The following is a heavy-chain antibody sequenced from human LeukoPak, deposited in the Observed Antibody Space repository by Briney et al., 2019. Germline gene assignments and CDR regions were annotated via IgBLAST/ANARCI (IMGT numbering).Heavy chain of an antibody. V-gene: IGHV3-64*01. D-gene: IGHD3-10*02. Sequence: GGSLRLSCAVSGFTFSGYAMYWVRQAPGKGLEYVSAISSNGDSTDYANSVRGRFTISRDNSKNTLYLEMGSLRAEDMAVYYFARNSPPSPRSMSGDYYYYYMDVWGKGTTVTVSS. CDR3: ARNSPPSPRSMSGDYYYYYMDV. J-gene: IGHJ6*03. CDR1: GFTFSGYA. CDR2: ISSNGDST.